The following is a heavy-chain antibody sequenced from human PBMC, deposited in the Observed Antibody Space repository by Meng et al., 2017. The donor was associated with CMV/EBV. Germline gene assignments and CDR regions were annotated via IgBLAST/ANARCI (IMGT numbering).Heavy chain of an antibody. CDR3: ALPLYDFWSRYGDYYYYGMDV. V-gene: IGHV3-21*01. CDR2: ISSSSYI. J-gene: IGHJ6*02. D-gene: IGHD3-3*01. Sequence: GESLKISCAASGFTFSSYSMSWVRQAPGKGLEWVSSISSSSYIYYADSVKGRFTISRDNAKNSLYLQMNSLRAEDTAVYYCALPLYDFWSRYGDYYYYGMDVWGQGTTVTVSS. CDR1: GFTFSSYS.